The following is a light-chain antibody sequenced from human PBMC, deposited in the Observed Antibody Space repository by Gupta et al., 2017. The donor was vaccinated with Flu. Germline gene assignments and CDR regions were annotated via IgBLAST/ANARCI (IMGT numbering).Light chain of an antibody. CDR2: DVS. J-gene: IGLJ2*01. Sequence: TSSDVGGYNSVSWYQQNPGKAPKLMVFDVSSRPSGVSNRFSGSKSANTASLTISGLQAEDEADYYCSSYTSSGTRVFGGGTKLTVL. CDR3: SSYTSSGTRV. V-gene: IGLV2-14*04. CDR1: SSDVGGYNS.